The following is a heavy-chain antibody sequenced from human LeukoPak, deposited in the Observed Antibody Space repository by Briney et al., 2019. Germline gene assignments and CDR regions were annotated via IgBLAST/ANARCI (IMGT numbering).Heavy chain of an antibody. CDR1: GYTFTCYG. CDR3: ARGADFWSGYWYYYMDV. D-gene: IGHD3-3*01. CDR2: ISAYNGNT. V-gene: IGHV1-18*01. Sequence: GASVKVSCKASGYTFTCYGISWVRQAPGQGLEWMGWISAYNGNTNYAQKLQGRVTMTTDTSTSTAYMELRSLRSDDTAVYYCARGADFWSGYWYYYMDVWGKGTTVTVSS. J-gene: IGHJ6*03.